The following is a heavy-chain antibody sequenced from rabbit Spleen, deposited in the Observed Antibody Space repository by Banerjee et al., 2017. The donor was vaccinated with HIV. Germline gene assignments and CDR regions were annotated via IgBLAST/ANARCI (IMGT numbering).Heavy chain of an antibody. CDR1: GVSFTSNYY. D-gene: IGHD8-1*01. CDR3: ARDSGTSFSSYGMDL. CDR2: IDTGSSGFT. J-gene: IGHJ6*01. Sequence: QSLEESGGDLVKPGASLTLTCTASGVSFTSNYYMCWVRQAPGKGLEWIACIDTGSSGFTHFASWAKGRFTISKTSSTTVTLQVTSLTAADTATYFCARDSGTSFSSYGMDLWGPGTLVTVS. V-gene: IGHV1S40*01.